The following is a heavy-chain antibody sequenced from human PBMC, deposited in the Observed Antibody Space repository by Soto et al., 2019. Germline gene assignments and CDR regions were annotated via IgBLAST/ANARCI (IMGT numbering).Heavy chain of an antibody. CDR2: ISAYNGDT. CDR3: ASDSEVVPAAVDC. CDR1: GYTFTSYG. J-gene: IGHJ4*02. D-gene: IGHD2-2*01. Sequence: QVQLVQSGAEVKKPGASVKVSCKASGYTFTSYGISWVRQAPGQGLEWMGWISAYNGDTKYAQKLQGRVTMTTDTSTSTDYMELRSLRSDDTAVYYCASDSEVVPAAVDCWGQGTLVTVSS. V-gene: IGHV1-18*01.